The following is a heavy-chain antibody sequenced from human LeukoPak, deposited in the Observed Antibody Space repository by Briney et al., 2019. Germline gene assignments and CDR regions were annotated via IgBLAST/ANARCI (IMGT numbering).Heavy chain of an antibody. Sequence: SETLSLTCTVSGGSISSYYWSWIRQPPGKGLEWIGYIYYSGSTNYNPSLKSRVTISVDTSKNQFSLKLSSVTAADTAVYYCAREGVVVPAAMRGGTGYYYYMDVWGKGTTVTVSS. V-gene: IGHV4-59*01. J-gene: IGHJ6*03. CDR2: IYYSGST. D-gene: IGHD2-2*01. CDR3: AREGVVVPAAMRGGTGYYYYMDV. CDR1: GGSISSYY.